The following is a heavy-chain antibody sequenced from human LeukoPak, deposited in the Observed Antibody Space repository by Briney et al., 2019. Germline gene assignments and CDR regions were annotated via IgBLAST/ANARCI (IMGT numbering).Heavy chain of an antibody. J-gene: IGHJ4*02. CDR3: ARPGYCSGGSCYPVHFDY. CDR2: IYPGDSDT. D-gene: IGHD2-15*01. CDR1: GYSFTSYW. V-gene: IGHV5-51*01. Sequence: GESLKISCKGSGYSFTSYWIGWVRQVPGKGLEWMGIIYPGDSDTRYSPSFQGQVTISADKSISTAYLQWSSLKASDTAMYYCARPGYCSGGSCYPVHFDYWGQGTLVTVSS.